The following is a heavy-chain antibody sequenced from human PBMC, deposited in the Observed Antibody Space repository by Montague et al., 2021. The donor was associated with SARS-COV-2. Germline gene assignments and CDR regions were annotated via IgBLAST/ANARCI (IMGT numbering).Heavy chain of an antibody. CDR1: GGSISSHY. V-gene: IGHV4-59*08. D-gene: IGHD6-13*01. CDR3: ARPLRSNVWYGFDT. CDR2: IYYTGTT. J-gene: IGHJ5*02. Sequence: SDPLSLPCTVSGGSISSHYWSWIRQAPGQGLEWIGHIYYTGTTKYNPSLKSRVTLSLDTSRDQFSLTLSSVTAADTAVYYCARPLRSNVWYGFDTWGQGALVIVSS.